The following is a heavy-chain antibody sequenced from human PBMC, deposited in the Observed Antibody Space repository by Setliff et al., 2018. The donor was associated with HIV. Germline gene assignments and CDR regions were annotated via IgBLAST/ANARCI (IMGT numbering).Heavy chain of an antibody. CDR2: ISGYNGNT. Sequence: ASVKVSCKASGYTFINFGITWVRQAPGQGLEWVGYISGYNGNTKYAQNVQGRVTMTTDTSTSTAYMELRSLRSDDTAVYYCARGGYSSGYYNYCYYMDVWGKGTTVTVSS. CDR3: ARGGYSSGYYNYCYYMDV. J-gene: IGHJ6*03. CDR1: GYTFINFG. V-gene: IGHV1-18*04. D-gene: IGHD3-22*01.